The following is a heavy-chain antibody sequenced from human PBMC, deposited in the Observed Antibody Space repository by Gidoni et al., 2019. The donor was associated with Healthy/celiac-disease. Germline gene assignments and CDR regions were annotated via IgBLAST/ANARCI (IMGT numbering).Heavy chain of an antibody. Sequence: EVQLVDSGGGLVQPGGSLRLSCASSGFTLSSYSMNWVRQAPGKGLEWVSYISSRSSTIYYADSVKGRFTISRDKTKNSLYLQMNSLRDEDTAVYYCATGLSSSNANNYYYNGMDVWGQGTTVTVSS. J-gene: IGHJ6*02. CDR2: ISSRSSTI. CDR3: ATGLSSSNANNYYYNGMDV. CDR1: GFTLSSYS. V-gene: IGHV3-48*02. D-gene: IGHD4-4*01.